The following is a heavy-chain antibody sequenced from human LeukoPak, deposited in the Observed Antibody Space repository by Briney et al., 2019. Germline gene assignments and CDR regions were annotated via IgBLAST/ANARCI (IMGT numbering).Heavy chain of an antibody. CDR1: GYTFTSYY. V-gene: IGHV1-46*01. CDR2: INPSGGST. Sequence: ASVKVSCKASGYTFTSYYMHWVRQAPGQGLEWMGIINPSGGSTSYAQKFQGRVTMTRNTSISTAYMELSSLRSEDTAVYYCARAPQWFGESKYYMDVWGKGTTVTISS. CDR3: ARAPQWFGESKYYMDV. D-gene: IGHD3-10*01. J-gene: IGHJ6*03.